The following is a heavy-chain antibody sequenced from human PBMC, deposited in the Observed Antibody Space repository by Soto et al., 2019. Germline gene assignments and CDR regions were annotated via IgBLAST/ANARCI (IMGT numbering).Heavy chain of an antibody. J-gene: IGHJ4*02. Sequence: GGSLRLSCAASGFTFNNYAMSWVRQAPGKGLEWVSAISSSGYSTYYADSVKGRFTISRDNSKNTVYLQMNNLRAEDTAVYYCARGSVVVAAKFDSWGQGTLVTVSS. D-gene: IGHD2-21*02. CDR2: ISSSGYST. V-gene: IGHV3-23*01. CDR1: GFTFNNYA. CDR3: ARGSVVVAAKFDS.